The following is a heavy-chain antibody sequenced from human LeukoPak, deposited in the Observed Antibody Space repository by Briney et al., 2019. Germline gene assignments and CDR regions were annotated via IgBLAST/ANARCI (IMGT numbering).Heavy chain of an antibody. D-gene: IGHD3-3*01. CDR3: ARDGPHYDFWSGPAY. J-gene: IGHJ4*02. CDR2: INEDGSEK. CDR1: GFTFSSYW. V-gene: IGHV3-7*05. Sequence: QTGGSLRLSCEASGFTFSSYWMSWVRQAPGKGLEWVANINEDGSEKYYVESVKGRFTISRDNAKNSLYLQMDSLRAEDTAVYYCARDGPHYDFWSGPAYWGQGTLVTVSS.